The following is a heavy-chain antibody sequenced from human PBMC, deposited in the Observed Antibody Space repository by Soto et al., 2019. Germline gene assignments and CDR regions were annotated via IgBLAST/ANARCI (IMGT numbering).Heavy chain of an antibody. CDR1: SGPDRSHN. J-gene: IGHJ6*02. CDR2: VYYTGDT. D-gene: IGHD2-15*01. CDR3: VRQGIDSLHGLVDV. V-gene: IGHV4-59*08. Sequence: QVQLQQSGPRLVKPSETLSLTCTVSSGPDRSHNWGWIRQPPGRGLEWIGYVYYTGDTAYNPSLRGRVTISADTSTNDISLTLNPVTAADTAVYYCVRQGIDSLHGLVDVWGQGTTVSVSS.